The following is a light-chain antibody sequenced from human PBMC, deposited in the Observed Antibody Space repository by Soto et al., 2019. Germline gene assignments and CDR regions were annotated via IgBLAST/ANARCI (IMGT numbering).Light chain of an antibody. CDR1: QSVIGSS. CDR2: DVS. J-gene: IGKJ2*01. CDR3: QQYAYSPDT. Sequence: EIVLTQSPGTLSLSPGERAALSCRASQSVIGSSLAWYQQKPGQAPRLLIYDVSNRATGMPDRFSGSGSGTDFTLTISRLEPEDFAVYYCQQYAYSPDTFGQGTKLEIK. V-gene: IGKV3-20*01.